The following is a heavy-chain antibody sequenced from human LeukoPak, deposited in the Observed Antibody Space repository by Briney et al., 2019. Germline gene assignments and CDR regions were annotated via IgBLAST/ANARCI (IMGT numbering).Heavy chain of an antibody. CDR1: GFTSSA. V-gene: IGHV3-30*04. Sequence: GGSLRLSCAASGFTSSAIHWVRQSPGKGLEWLAIISFDGAYRYYADSVKGRFTISRDISKNTFYLQMSSLTADDAALYYCAKDQQGGAGSGRFDYWGQGTLVTVSS. CDR3: AKDQQGGAGSGRFDY. D-gene: IGHD3-10*01. CDR2: ISFDGAYR. J-gene: IGHJ4*02.